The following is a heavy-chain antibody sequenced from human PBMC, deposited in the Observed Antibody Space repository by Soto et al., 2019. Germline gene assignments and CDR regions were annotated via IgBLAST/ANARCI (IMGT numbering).Heavy chain of an antibody. Sequence: GGSLRLSCAASGFTFSSYAMSWVRQAPGKGLEWVSAISGSGGSTYYADSVKGRFTISRDNSKNTLYLQMNSLRAEDTAVYYCAKDRSIGVITTSSDYWGQGTLVTVSS. CDR2: ISGSGGST. D-gene: IGHD3-22*01. V-gene: IGHV3-23*01. CDR1: GFTFSSYA. J-gene: IGHJ4*02. CDR3: AKDRSIGVITTSSDY.